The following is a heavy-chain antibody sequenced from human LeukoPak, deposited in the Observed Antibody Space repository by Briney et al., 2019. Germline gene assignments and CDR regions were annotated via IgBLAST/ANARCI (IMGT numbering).Heavy chain of an antibody. CDR1: GFTFSSYA. J-gene: IGHJ4*02. D-gene: IGHD6-19*01. V-gene: IGHV3-30*04. CDR2: ISYDGSNK. CDR3: AKGRQWLVPAFDY. Sequence: GGSLRLSCAASGFTFSSYAMHWVHQAPGKGLEWVAVISYDGSNKYYADSVKGRFTISRDNSKNTLYLQMNSLRAEDTAVYYCAKGRQWLVPAFDYWGQGTLVTVSS.